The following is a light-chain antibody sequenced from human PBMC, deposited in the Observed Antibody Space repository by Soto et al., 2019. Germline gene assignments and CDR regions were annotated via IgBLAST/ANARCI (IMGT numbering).Light chain of an antibody. Sequence: ALTQPASVSGSPGQSITISCTGTSSDVGGYNYVSWYQQHPGKAPKLMIYEVSNRPSGVSNRFSGSKSGNTASLTISGLQAEDEADYYCSSYTGSSTPYVFGTGTKVTVL. CDR2: EVS. V-gene: IGLV2-14*01. CDR1: SSDVGGYNY. CDR3: SSYTGSSTPYV. J-gene: IGLJ1*01.